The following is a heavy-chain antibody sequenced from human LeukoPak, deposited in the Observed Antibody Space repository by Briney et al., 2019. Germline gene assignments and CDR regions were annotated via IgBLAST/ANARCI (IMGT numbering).Heavy chain of an antibody. D-gene: IGHD2-21*01. Sequence: GRSLRLSCAASGFTFSSYAMHWVRQAPGKGLEWVAVISYDGSNKYYADSVKGRFTISRDNSKNTLCLQMNSLRAEDTAVYYCARGHIGYHYYGMDVWGQGTTVTVSS. CDR2: ISYDGSNK. CDR1: GFTFSSYA. J-gene: IGHJ6*02. V-gene: IGHV3-30*04. CDR3: ARGHIGYHYYGMDV.